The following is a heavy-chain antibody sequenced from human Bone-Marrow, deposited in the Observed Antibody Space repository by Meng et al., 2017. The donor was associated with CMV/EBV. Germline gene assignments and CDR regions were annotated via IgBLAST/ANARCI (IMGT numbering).Heavy chain of an antibody. Sequence: ASVMVSCKTSGYTFIGYYIHWVRQDPGQGLEWMGWVNPNNGGTYYAQKFQGRVTMTRDTSISTAYMELSRLRSDDTAVYYCTRVVFTISGDSHGYDLWGQGTMVTVSS. J-gene: IGHJ3*01. CDR2: VNPNNGGT. CDR1: GYTFIGYY. CDR3: TRVVFTISGDSHGYDL. V-gene: IGHV1-2*02. D-gene: IGHD3-3*01.